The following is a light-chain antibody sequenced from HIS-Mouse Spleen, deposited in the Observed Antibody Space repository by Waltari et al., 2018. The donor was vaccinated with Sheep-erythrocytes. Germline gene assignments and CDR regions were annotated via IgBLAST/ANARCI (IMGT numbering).Light chain of an antibody. J-gene: IGLJ3*02. CDR2: GGS. V-gene: IGLV2-23*01. CDR3: CSYAGSSTLV. CDR1: SRDCGSYNL. Sequence: QSALTQPASVSGSPGQSLTLPRPGTSRDCGSYNLVSWYQQHPAKAPNLMIYGGSKRPSGVSNRFSGSKSGNTASLTISGLQAEDEADYYCCSYAGSSTLVFGGGTKLTVL.